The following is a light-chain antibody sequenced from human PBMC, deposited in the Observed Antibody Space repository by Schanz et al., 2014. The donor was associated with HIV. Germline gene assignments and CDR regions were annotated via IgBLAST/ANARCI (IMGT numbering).Light chain of an antibody. Sequence: EIVLTQSPGTLSLSPGERATLSCRATQSVSNSYLAWYQQKPGQAPRLLIYGASSRASGIPDRFSGSGSGTDFTLIISRLEPADAAVYYCQQYGGSPTFGQGTKVEIK. J-gene: IGKJ1*01. CDR1: QSVSNSY. CDR2: GAS. V-gene: IGKV3-20*01. CDR3: QQYGGSPT.